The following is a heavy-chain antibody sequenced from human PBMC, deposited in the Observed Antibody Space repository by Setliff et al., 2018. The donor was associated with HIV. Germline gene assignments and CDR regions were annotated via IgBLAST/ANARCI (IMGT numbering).Heavy chain of an antibody. CDR2: IHYSGAT. CDR1: GGSISSHY. J-gene: IGHJ6*03. D-gene: IGHD3-22*01. V-gene: IGHV4-59*11. CDR3: ARGRSFDSSGYYYMYYYYYYMDV. Sequence: PSETLSLTCTVSGGSISSHYWIWIRQPPGKGLEWIGYIHYSGATNYNPSLKSRVTISVDTSKNQFSLKLSSVTAADTAVYYCARGRSFDSSGYYYMYYYYYYMDVWGKGTTVTVSS.